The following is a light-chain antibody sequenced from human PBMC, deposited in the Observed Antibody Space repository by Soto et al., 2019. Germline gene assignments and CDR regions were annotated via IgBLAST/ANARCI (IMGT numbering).Light chain of an antibody. Sequence: IVLTQSPGTVSLSPGEAVTLSCRASETVGRAYFAWYQQRPGQTPRLLLYGASNRAADIPDRFSGSGSGADFTLTISRLEPGDSAVYYCHQYGHSLWTFGQGTKVEIK. CDR3: HQYGHSLWT. J-gene: IGKJ1*01. V-gene: IGKV3-20*01. CDR2: GAS. CDR1: ETVGRAY.